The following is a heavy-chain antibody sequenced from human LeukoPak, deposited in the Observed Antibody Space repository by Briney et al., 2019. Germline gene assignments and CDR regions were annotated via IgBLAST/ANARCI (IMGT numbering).Heavy chain of an antibody. CDR2: IKQDGSEK. V-gene: IGHV3-7*01. CDR1: GFTFSSYW. J-gene: IGHJ6*02. D-gene: IGHD1-7*01. Sequence: GGSLRLSCAASGFTFSSYWMSWVRQAPGKGLEWVANIKQDGSEKYYVDSVKGRFTISRDNATISLYLQLNSLRAEDTAVYYCARETTPYYYYYGMDVWGQGTTVTVSS. CDR3: ARETTPYYYYYGMDV.